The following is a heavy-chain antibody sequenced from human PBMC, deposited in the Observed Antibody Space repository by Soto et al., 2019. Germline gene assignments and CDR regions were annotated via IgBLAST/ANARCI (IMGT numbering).Heavy chain of an antibody. V-gene: IGHV4-39*01. CDR3: ACYDFWSAYPTNMDV. CDR1: GGSISSSSYY. CDR2: IYYSGST. D-gene: IGHD3-3*01. J-gene: IGHJ6*03. Sequence: SETLSLTCTVSGGSISSSSYYWGWIRQPPGKGLEWIGSIYYSGSTYYNPSLKSRVTISVDTSKNQFSLKLSSVTAADTAVYYCACYDFWSAYPTNMDVWGKGTAVTVSS.